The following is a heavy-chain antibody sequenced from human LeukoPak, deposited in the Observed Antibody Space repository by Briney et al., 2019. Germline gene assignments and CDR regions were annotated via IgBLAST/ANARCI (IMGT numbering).Heavy chain of an antibody. CDR3: ARGGFLRLGELSYRKEFDY. V-gene: IGHV3-11*01. J-gene: IGHJ4*02. D-gene: IGHD3-16*02. CDR2: ISSSGSTI. Sequence: GGSLRLSCAASGFTFSDYYMSWIRQVPGKGLEWVSYISSSGSTIYYADSVKGRFTISRDNAKNSLYLQVNSLRAEDTAVYYCARGGFLRLGELSYRKEFDYWGQGTLVTVSS. CDR1: GFTFSDYY.